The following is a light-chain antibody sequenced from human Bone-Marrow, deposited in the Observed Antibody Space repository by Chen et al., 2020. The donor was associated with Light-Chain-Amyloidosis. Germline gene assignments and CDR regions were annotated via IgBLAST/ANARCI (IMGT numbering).Light chain of an antibody. J-gene: IGLJ2*01. CDR2: EVT. V-gene: IGLV2-8*01. CDR3: SSYAGSSNLV. Sequence: QSALTQPPSSSGSPGQSVTISCTGTRSDVGGDDYVSWYQQLPGKAPKLMIYEVTKRPSGVPDRFSGSKSGNTAALTVSGLQAEDEADYYCSSYAGSSNLVFGGGTKLTVL. CDR1: RSDVGGDDY.